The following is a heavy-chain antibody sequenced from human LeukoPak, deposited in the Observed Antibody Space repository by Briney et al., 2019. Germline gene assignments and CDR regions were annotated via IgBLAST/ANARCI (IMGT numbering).Heavy chain of an antibody. CDR3: ARESFAARWD. V-gene: IGHV3-7*01. CDR2: IKQDGSEK. Sequence: PGGSLRLSCAASGFTFSRYWMSWVRQAPGKGLEWVANIKQDGSEKDYVDSVKGRFTISRDNAKNLLYLQMNSLTAEDTAVYYCARESFAARWDWGQGTLVTVSS. CDR1: GFTFSRYW. D-gene: IGHD6-6*01. J-gene: IGHJ4*02.